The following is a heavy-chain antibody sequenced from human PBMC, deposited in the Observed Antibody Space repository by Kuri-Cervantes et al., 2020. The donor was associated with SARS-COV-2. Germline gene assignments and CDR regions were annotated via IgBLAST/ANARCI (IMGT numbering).Heavy chain of an antibody. CDR3: ARDRRERGSGYFKGTWGFDY. J-gene: IGHJ4*02. CDR1: GGSISSSSYY. CDR2: IYYSGST. Sequence: GSLRLSCTVSGGSISSSSYYWGWIRQPPGKGLEWIGYIYYSGSTNYNPSLKSRVTISVDTSKNQFSLKLSSVTAADTAVYYCARDRRERGSGYFKGTWGFDYWGQGTLVTVSS. V-gene: IGHV4-61*01. D-gene: IGHD3-22*01.